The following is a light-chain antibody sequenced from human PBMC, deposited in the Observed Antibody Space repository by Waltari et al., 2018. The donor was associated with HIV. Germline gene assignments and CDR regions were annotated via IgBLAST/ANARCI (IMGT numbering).Light chain of an antibody. J-gene: IGLJ3*02. CDR1: RSDIGFYTL. CDR2: GVD. Sequence: QSALTQPASVSGSPGQPVPLSCTGTRSDIGFYTLVSWYRQHPGEAPQLMIYGVDSPPLGVSDRFSGSKSGNTASLTISTLQPEDEADYYCSSYANSDTLVFGGGTKLTVL. CDR3: SSYANSDTLV. V-gene: IGLV2-14*01.